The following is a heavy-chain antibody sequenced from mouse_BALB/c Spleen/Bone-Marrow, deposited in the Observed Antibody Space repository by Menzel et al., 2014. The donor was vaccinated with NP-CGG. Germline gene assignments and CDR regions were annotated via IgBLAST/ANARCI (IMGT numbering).Heavy chain of an antibody. CDR2: LWSDGST. V-gene: IGHV2-6-1*01. CDR3: ARNGNFYAMDY. Sequence: VKLMESGPGLVSPSQRLSITCTISGFSLTSYGVHWVRQPPGKGLEWLGVLWSDGSTTYNSALKSRLSISKDNSKSQVFLKMNSLQTDDTAMYYCARNGNFYAMDYWGQGTSVTVSS. CDR1: GFSLTSYG. J-gene: IGHJ4*01. D-gene: IGHD2-1*01.